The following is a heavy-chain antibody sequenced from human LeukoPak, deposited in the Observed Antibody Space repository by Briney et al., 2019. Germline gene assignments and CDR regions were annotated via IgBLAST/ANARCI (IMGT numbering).Heavy chain of an antibody. V-gene: IGHV3-48*03. D-gene: IGHD1-26*01. CDR2: ISASGTTI. CDR3: ARDRLVGATRVGTFDI. Sequence: PGGSLRLSCAASGFSFSSYEMNWVRQAPGKGLEWVSYISASGTTIYYADSVKGRFTISRDNAEKSLYLQMNSLRAEDTAVYYCARDRLVGATRVGTFDIWGQGTMVTVSS. J-gene: IGHJ3*02. CDR1: GFSFSSYE.